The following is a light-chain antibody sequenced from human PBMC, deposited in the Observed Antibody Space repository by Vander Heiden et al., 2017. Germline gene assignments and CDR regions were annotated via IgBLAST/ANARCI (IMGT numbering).Light chain of an antibody. CDR3: QQYNSYSWT. CDR1: QSISSW. Sequence: DIQMTQSPSTLSAPVGDRVTITCPASQSISSWLAWYQQKPGKAPKLLIYKASSLESGVPSRFSGSGSGTEFTLTISSLQPDDFATYYCQQYNSYSWTFGQGTKVEIK. CDR2: KAS. J-gene: IGKJ1*01. V-gene: IGKV1-5*03.